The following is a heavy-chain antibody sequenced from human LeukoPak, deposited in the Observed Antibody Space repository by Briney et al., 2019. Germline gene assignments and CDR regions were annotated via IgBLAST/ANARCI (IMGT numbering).Heavy chain of an antibody. CDR3: ARGAGIVYYFDY. D-gene: IGHD6-13*01. CDR1: GYTFTSYG. V-gene: IGHV1-18*03. CDR2: ISAYNGNT. Sequence: ASVKVSCKASGYTFTSYGISWVRQAPGQGLEWMGWISAYNGNTKYSQDFQGRVTFTRDTSASTAYMELSSLRSEDMAVYYCARGAGIVYYFDYWGQGTLVTVSS. J-gene: IGHJ4*02.